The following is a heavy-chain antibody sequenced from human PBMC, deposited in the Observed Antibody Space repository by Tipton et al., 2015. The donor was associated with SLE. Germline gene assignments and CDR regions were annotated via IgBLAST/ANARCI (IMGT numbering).Heavy chain of an antibody. Sequence: TLSLTCTVSGGSLSSGSYYWSWIRQPAGKGLEWIGRIYTSGSTNYNPSLKSRVTISVDTSKNQFSLKLSSVTAADTAVYYCARDVWGSYYYGSGSSYYYYMDVWGKGTTVTVSS. CDR3: ARDVWGSYYYGSGSSYYYYMDV. J-gene: IGHJ6*03. D-gene: IGHD3-10*01. CDR1: GGSLSSGSYY. CDR2: IYTSGST. V-gene: IGHV4-61*02.